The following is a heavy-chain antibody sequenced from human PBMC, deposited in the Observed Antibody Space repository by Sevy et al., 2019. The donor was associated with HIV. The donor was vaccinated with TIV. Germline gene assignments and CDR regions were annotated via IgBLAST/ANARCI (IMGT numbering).Heavy chain of an antibody. D-gene: IGHD3-3*01. Sequence: GGSLRLSCAASGFTFSSYVMSWVRQAPGKGLEWVSAISGSGGSTYYADSVKGRFTISRDNSKNTLYLQMNSLRAEDTAVYYCAKVGPLRFLEWLPYDYWGQGTLVTVSS. J-gene: IGHJ4*02. V-gene: IGHV3-23*01. CDR3: AKVGPLRFLEWLPYDY. CDR1: GFTFSSYV. CDR2: ISGSGGST.